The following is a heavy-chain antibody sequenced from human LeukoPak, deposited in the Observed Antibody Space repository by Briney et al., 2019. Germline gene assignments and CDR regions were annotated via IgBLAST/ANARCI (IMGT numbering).Heavy chain of an antibody. V-gene: IGHV3-30*02. CDR2: IRYDGSNK. CDR1: GFTFSSYG. D-gene: IGHD6-19*01. J-gene: IGHJ3*02. Sequence: PGGSLRLSCAASGFTFSSYGMHWVRQAPGKGLEWLAFIRYDGSNKYYADSVKGRFTISRDNSKNTLYLQMNSLRAEDTAVYYCAKYEQWLAGGAFDIWGQGTMVTVSS. CDR3: AKYEQWLAGGAFDI.